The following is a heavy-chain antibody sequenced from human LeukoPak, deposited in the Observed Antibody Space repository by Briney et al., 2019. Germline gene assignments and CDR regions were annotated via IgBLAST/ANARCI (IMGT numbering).Heavy chain of an antibody. V-gene: IGHV4-34*01. CDR2: INQSGST. J-gene: IGHJ5*02. D-gene: IGHD5-24*01. Sequence: SETLSLPFGVYGESFSGDYWSWIRQPPGKGLEWIGEINQSGSTNYIPSLKSRVTISVDTSKNQFSLKLISVTAADTAVYYCARGRWLQYETWGQGTLVTVSS. CDR3: ARGRWLQYET. CDR1: GESFSGDY.